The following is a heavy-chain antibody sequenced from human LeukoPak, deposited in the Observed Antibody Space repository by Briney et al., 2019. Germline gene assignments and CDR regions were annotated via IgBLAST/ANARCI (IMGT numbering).Heavy chain of an antibody. CDR3: ARMRIYYYGMDV. Sequence: SETLSLTCAVYGGSFSGYYWSWIRQPPGKGLEWIGEINHSGSTNYNPSLKSRVTISVDTSKNPFSLKLSSVTAADTAVYYCARMRIYYYGMDVWGKGTTVTVSS. J-gene: IGHJ6*04. CDR1: GGSFSGYY. V-gene: IGHV4-34*01. D-gene: IGHD2-21*01. CDR2: INHSGST.